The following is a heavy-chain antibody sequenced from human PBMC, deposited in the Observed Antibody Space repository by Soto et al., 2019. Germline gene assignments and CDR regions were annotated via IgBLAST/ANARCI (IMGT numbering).Heavy chain of an antibody. CDR3: ARPPAVYDSSGYYYPPEYFQH. J-gene: IGHJ1*01. D-gene: IGHD3-22*01. V-gene: IGHV1-69*13. CDR1: GGTFSSYA. CDR2: IIPIFGTA. Sequence: SVKVSCKASGGTFSSYAISWVRQAPGQGLEWMGGIIPIFGTANYAQKFQGRVTITADESTSTAYMELSSLRSEDTAVYYCARPPAVYDSSGYYYPPEYFQHWGQGTLVTVSS.